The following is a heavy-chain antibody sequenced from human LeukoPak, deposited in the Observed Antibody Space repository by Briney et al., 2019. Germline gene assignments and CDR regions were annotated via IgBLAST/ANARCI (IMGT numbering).Heavy chain of an antibody. D-gene: IGHD3-22*01. J-gene: IGHJ4*02. Sequence: PSETLSLTCTVSGGSISSGGYYWSWIRQHPGTGLEWIGYIYYSGSTYYNPSLKSRVTISVDTSKNQFSLKLSSVTAADTAVYYCARGRHSSGYYYAPTFFDYWGQGTLVTVSS. CDR2: IYYSGST. V-gene: IGHV4-31*03. CDR3: ARGRHSSGYYYAPTFFDY. CDR1: GGSISSGGYY.